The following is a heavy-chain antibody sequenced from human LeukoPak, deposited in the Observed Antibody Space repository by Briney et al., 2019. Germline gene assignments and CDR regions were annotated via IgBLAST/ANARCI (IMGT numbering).Heavy chain of an antibody. V-gene: IGHV1-46*01. D-gene: IGHD6-13*01. CDR3: ARGYSSSWYVPAYYYYGMDV. CDR2: INPSGGST. CDR1: GYTFTSYY. J-gene: IGHJ6*02. Sequence: ASVKASCKASGYTFTSYYMHWVRQAPGQGLEWMGIINPSGGSTSYAQKFQGRVPMTRDTSTSTVYMELSSLRSEDTAVYYCARGYSSSWYVPAYYYYGMDVWGQGTTVTVSS.